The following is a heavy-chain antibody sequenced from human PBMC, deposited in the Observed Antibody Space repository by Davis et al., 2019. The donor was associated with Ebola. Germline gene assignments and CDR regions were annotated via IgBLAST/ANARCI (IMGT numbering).Heavy chain of an antibody. V-gene: IGHV4-34*01. Sequence: MPSETLSLTCAVYGGSFSGYYWSWIRQPPGKGLEWIGEINHSGSTNYNPSLKSRVTISVDTSKNQFSLKLSSVTAADTAVYYCARGSHCSGGSCYPFDYWGQGTLVTVSS. CDR1: GGSFSGYY. D-gene: IGHD2-15*01. CDR3: ARGSHCSGGSCYPFDY. CDR2: INHSGST. J-gene: IGHJ4*02.